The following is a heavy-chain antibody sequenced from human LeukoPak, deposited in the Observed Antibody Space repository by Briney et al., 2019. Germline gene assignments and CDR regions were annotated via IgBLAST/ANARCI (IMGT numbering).Heavy chain of an antibody. CDR1: GGSFSGYY. Sequence: SETLSLTCAVYGGSFSGYYWSWIRQPPGKGLEWIGEINHSGCTNYIPSLKSRVTISVDTSKNQFSLKLSSVTAADTSVYYCARGVARHWYFDLWGRGTLVTVSS. CDR2: INHSGCT. V-gene: IGHV4-34*01. J-gene: IGHJ2*01. CDR3: ARGVARHWYFDL.